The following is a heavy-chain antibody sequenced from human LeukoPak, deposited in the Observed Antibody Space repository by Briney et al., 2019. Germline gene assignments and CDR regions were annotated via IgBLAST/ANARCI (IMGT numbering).Heavy chain of an antibody. D-gene: IGHD7-27*01. CDR2: IYYSGST. V-gene: IGHV4-39*01. J-gene: IGHJ4*02. CDR1: GGSIISTSNY. CDR3: AGHRGTWGSFNY. Sequence: SETLSLTCTASGGSIISTSNYWGWIRQPQGKGLEWIGSIYYSGSTYYNPSLKSRVTISVDTSKNQFSLKLSSVTAADTAVYYCAGHRGTWGSFNYGGQGTLVTVSS.